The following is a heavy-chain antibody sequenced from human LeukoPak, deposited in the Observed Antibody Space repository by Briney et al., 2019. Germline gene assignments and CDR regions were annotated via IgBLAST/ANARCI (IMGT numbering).Heavy chain of an antibody. CDR2: IDTSGST. CDR3: ARAPSETYYYGSGSPYYYYYGMDV. D-gene: IGHD3-10*01. Sequence: SETLSLTCTVSGGSISSYYWSWVRQPAGKGLEWIGRIDTSGSTNYNPSLKSRVTMSVDTSKNQSSLKLSSVTAADTAVYYCARAPSETYYYGSGSPYYYYYGMDVWGQGTTVTVSS. V-gene: IGHV4-4*07. J-gene: IGHJ6*02. CDR1: GGSISSYY.